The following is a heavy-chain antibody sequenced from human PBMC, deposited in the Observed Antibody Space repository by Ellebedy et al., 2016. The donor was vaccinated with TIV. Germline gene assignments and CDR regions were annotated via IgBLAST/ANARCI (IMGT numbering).Heavy chain of an antibody. D-gene: IGHD6-13*01. CDR2: MNPKSGGT. J-gene: IGHJ4*02. CDR1: EYTFTGYY. CDR3: ARDNGDNSSPDY. Sequence: ASVKVSCKASEYTFTGYYMHWVRQAPGQGLEWMGWMNPKSGGTNYAQKFQGRVTMTRDTSISTAYMELSSLRSDDTAVYYCARDNGDNSSPDYWGQGTLVTVSS. V-gene: IGHV1-2*02.